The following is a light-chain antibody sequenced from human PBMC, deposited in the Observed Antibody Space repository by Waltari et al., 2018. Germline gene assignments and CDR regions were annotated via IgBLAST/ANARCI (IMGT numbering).Light chain of an antibody. V-gene: IGLV2-14*01. CDR1: SSDVGGYNY. J-gene: IGLJ3*02. CDR3: SSYTSSSTWV. Sequence: QSALTQPASVSGSPGQSITISCTGTSSDVGGYNYVSWYQQHPGKAPKLMIYDVSKRPSGVSNRVSGSKSCNTASLTISGLQAEDEADYYCSSYTSSSTWVFGGGTKLTVL. CDR2: DVS.